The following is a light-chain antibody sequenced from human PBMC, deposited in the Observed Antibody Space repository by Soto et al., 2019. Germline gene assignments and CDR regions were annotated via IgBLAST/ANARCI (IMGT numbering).Light chain of an antibody. CDR2: EVS. Sequence: QSALTQPPSASGSPGQSVTISCTGTSSDVGAYNYVSWYQQHTGKAPKLMIYEVSKRPSGVPDRFSGSKSGNTASLTVSGLQAEDAADYYCSSNSGSNNFVVFGVGNQLTFL. CDR1: SSDVGAYNY. J-gene: IGLJ2*01. V-gene: IGLV2-8*01. CDR3: SSNSGSNNFVV.